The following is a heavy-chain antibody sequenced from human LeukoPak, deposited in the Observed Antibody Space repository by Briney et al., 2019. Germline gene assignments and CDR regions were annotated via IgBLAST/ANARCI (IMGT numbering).Heavy chain of an antibody. CDR1: GYSISSGYY. Sequence: PSETLSLTCTVSGYSISSGYYWGWIRQPPGKGLEWIGNIYHSGIIYYNPSLKSRVTISVDTSKNQFSLKLSSVTAADTAVYYCASMEGAAAVSDYWGQGTLVTVSS. CDR3: ASMEGAAAVSDY. D-gene: IGHD6-13*01. CDR2: IYHSGII. J-gene: IGHJ4*02. V-gene: IGHV4-38-2*02.